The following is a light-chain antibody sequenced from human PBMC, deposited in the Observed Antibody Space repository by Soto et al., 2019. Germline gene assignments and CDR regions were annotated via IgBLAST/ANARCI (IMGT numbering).Light chain of an antibody. Sequence: DIVMTQSPDSLAVSLGERATINCKSSQSILYTPNNNNYLAWFQQKPGQPPRLLIYWASTRESGVPDRFSGSGSGTDFTLTISSLQAEDVAFYYCQQYYNTFPTFGQGTKVEIK. V-gene: IGKV4-1*01. CDR3: QQYYNTFPT. J-gene: IGKJ1*01. CDR1: QSILYTPNNNNY. CDR2: WAS.